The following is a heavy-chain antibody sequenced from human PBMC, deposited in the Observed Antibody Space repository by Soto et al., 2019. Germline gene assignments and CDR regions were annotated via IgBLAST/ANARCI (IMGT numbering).Heavy chain of an antibody. CDR1: GYTFTGYY. J-gene: IGHJ6*02. V-gene: IGHV1-2*04. CDR2: INPNSGGT. Sequence: ASVKVSCKASGYTFTGYYMHWVRQAPGQGLEWMGWINPNSGGTNYAQKFQGWVTMTRDTSISTAYMELSRLRSDDTAVYYCARDLNVAYYYGMDVWGQGTTVTAP. CDR3: ARDLNVAYYYGMDV.